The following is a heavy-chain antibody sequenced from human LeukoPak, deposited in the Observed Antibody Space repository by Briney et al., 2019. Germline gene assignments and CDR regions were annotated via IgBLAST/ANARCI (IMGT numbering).Heavy chain of an antibody. J-gene: IGHJ4*02. CDR1: GFTFSNYW. Sequence: GGSLRLSCAASGFTFSNYWMNWVRQAPGKGLEWVANIKQDGSEKYYVDSVKGRFTISRDNAKNSLFLQMNSLRAEDTAVYYCARGPTSGWYFDHWGQETLVTVSS. V-gene: IGHV3-7*01. CDR2: IKQDGSEK. D-gene: IGHD6-19*01. CDR3: ARGPTSGWYFDH.